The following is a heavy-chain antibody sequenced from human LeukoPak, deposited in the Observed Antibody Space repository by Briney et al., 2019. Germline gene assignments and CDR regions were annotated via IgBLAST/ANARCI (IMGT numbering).Heavy chain of an antibody. D-gene: IGHD1-1*01. V-gene: IGHV1-2*02. Sequence: ASVKVSCKASGYTFTGYYMHWVRQAPGQGPEWMGWINPNSGGTNYAQKFQGRVTMTRDTSISTAYLELSRLRSDDTAVYYCARDDSVVQLGTFDYWGQGTLVTVSS. CDR1: GYTFTGYY. CDR3: ARDDSVVQLGTFDY. CDR2: INPNSGGT. J-gene: IGHJ4*02.